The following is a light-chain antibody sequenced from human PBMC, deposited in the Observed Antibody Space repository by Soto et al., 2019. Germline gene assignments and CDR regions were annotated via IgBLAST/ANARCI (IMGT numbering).Light chain of an antibody. J-gene: IGLJ2*01. CDR2: GNS. Sequence: QSVLTQPHSVSGAPGQRVTLSCTGSSSNIGAGYDVHWYQQLPGTAPKLLIYGNSNRPSGVPDRFSGAKSGTSASLAITGLHAEDEAYYYCQSYDSSLSGYVVFGGGTKLTVL. V-gene: IGLV1-40*01. CDR3: QSYDSSLSGYVV. CDR1: SSNIGAGYD.